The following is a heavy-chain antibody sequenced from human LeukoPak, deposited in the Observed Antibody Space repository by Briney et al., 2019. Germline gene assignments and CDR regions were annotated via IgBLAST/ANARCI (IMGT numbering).Heavy chain of an antibody. Sequence: SETLSLTCTVSGDSINSYYWNWIRQPAGKGLEWIGCIYTNGNTNYNPSLKSRVTMSIDMSRNQFSLTLTSLTAADTAVYYCASVKTYGSDAYDMWGQGTMVTVS. D-gene: IGHD3-10*01. V-gene: IGHV4-4*07. J-gene: IGHJ3*02. CDR1: GDSINSYY. CDR2: IYTNGNT. CDR3: ASVKTYGSDAYDM.